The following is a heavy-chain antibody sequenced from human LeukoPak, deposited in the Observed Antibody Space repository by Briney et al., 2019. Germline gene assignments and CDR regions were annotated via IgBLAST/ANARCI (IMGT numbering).Heavy chain of an antibody. J-gene: IGHJ4*02. CDR1: GFTFSSYN. V-gene: IGHV3-48*01. CDR2: ISSSSDAI. D-gene: IGHD6-6*01. CDR3: ARTIAARQGDFDY. Sequence: PGGSLRLSCAASGFTFSSYNINWVRQAPGKGLEWVPYISSSSDAIFYADSVKGRFTISRDNAKSSLYLQMNSLRAEDTAVYYCARTIAARQGDFDYWGQGTLVTVSS.